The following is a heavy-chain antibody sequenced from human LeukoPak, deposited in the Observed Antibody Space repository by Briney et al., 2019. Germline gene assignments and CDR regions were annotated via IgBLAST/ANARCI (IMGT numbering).Heavy chain of an antibody. J-gene: IGHJ4*02. CDR3: AHLYGSGSPDS. V-gene: IGHV2-5*02. Sequence: SGPTLLKPTQTLTLTCTFSGFSLRSNGVGVGWIRQPPGKALEWLALLYWDDDKRYRPSMKTRLTITKDTSKNQVILTMTNMDPVDTATYYCAHLYGSGSPDSWGQGTLVTVSS. CDR2: LYWDDDK. CDR1: GFSLRSNGVG. D-gene: IGHD3-10*01.